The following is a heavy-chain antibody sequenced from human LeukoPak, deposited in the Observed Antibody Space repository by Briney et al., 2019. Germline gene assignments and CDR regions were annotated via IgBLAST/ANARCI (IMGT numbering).Heavy chain of an antibody. CDR2: INLNSGDT. CDR1: GYTFTGYY. D-gene: IGHD6-19*01. Sequence: ASVKVSCKASGYTFTGYYMHWVRQAPGQGLEWMGWINLNSGDTNYAQKFQGRVTMTRDTSISTAYMEVSRLRSDDTAVYYCARGPGIAVAGKYFQHWGQGTLVTVSS. J-gene: IGHJ1*01. V-gene: IGHV1-2*02. CDR3: ARGPGIAVAGKYFQH.